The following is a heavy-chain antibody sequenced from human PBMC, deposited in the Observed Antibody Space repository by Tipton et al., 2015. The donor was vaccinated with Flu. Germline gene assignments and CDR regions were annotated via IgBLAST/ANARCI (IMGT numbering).Heavy chain of an antibody. V-gene: IGHV4-4*02. D-gene: IGHD3-22*01. CDR1: GGSISSGNW. Sequence: TLSLTCAVSGGSISSGNWWGWVRQPPEKGLEWIGEIYHSGTPNYNPSLKTRVTISLDKSKNRFSLRLSSVTAADTAVYYCARADNSGYYGWPYYFDYWGQGILVTVSS. CDR2: IYHSGTP. J-gene: IGHJ4*02. CDR3: ARADNSGYYGWPYYFDY.